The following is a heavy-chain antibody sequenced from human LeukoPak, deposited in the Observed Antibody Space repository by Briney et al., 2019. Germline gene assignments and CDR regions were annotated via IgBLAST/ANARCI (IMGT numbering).Heavy chain of an antibody. CDR1: GFTFSSYA. CDR3: ARAHNWKYGTFDY. CDR2: ISSNGGST. Sequence: PGGSLRLSCAASGFTFSSYAMHWVRQAPGRGLEYVSAISSNGGSTYYANSVKGRFTISRDNSKNTLYLQMGSLRAEDTAVYYCARAHNWKYGTFDYWGQGTLVTVSS. D-gene: IGHD1-7*01. J-gene: IGHJ4*02. V-gene: IGHV3-64*01.